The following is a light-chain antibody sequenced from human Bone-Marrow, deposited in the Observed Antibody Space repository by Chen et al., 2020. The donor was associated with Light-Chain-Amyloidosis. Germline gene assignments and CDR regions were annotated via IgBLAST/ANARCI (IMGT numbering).Light chain of an antibody. V-gene: IGKV3-20*01. CDR2: GSS. Sequence: EIVLTQSPGTLSLSPGEGANLSCRASQTISSNYLTWYQQKFGQAPRRLIYGSSSRGTGNPDRFTGSGSGTDFTLTINRLESEDFAKYYCQQYGTSPLTFGGGTKVEIK. CDR1: QTISSNY. J-gene: IGKJ4*01. CDR3: QQYGTSPLT.